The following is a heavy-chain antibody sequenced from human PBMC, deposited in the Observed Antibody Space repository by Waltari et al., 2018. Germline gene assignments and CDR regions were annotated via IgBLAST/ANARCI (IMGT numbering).Heavy chain of an antibody. CDR1: GFTFSNYW. Sequence: EVQLVESGGGLVQPWGSLSLSCTVSGFTFSNYWMTWVRQAPGKGLEWVANMNQDGSEMYYVDSVKGRFTISRDNGKKSLYLQMNSLRVEDTAVYYCASGTALDYWGQGTLVTVSS. V-gene: IGHV3-7*01. CDR3: ASGTALDY. J-gene: IGHJ4*02. D-gene: IGHD1-26*01. CDR2: MNQDGSEM.